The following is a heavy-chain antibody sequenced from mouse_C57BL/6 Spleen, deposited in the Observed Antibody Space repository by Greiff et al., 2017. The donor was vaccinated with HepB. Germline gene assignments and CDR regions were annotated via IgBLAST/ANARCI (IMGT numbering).Heavy chain of an antibody. CDR2: INPNNGGT. CDR3: ARLVVATGYFDY. Sequence: VQLQQSGPELVKPGASVKIPCKASGYTFTDYNMDWVKQSHGKSLEWIGDINPNNGGTTYNQKFKGKATLTVDKSSSTAYMELRSLTSEDTAVYYCARLVVATGYFDYWGQGTTLTVSS. J-gene: IGHJ2*01. D-gene: IGHD1-1*01. V-gene: IGHV1-18*01. CDR1: GYTFTDYN.